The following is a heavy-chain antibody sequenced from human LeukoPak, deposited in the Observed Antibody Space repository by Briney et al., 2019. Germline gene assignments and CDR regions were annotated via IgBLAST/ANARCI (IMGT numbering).Heavy chain of an antibody. V-gene: IGHV1-2*06. CDR2: INPKRGGT. CDR1: GYSFTGYY. D-gene: IGHD3-10*01. J-gene: IGHJ4*02. CDR3: ALLWFGELWTKDY. Sequence: ASVKVSCKASGYSFTGYYMHWVRQAPGQGLEWMGRINPKRGGTNYAQKFQGRVTLTRDTSISTAHMELSRLTSGDTAVYYCALLWFGELWTKDYWSQGTLVTVSS.